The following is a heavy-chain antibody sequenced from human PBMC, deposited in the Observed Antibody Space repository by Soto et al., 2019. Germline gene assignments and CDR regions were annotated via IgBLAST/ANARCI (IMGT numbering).Heavy chain of an antibody. CDR1: GGSISSGGYY. CDR2: IYYSGST. J-gene: IGHJ5*02. V-gene: IGHV4-31*03. CDR3: VIVVVPAAGGGWFDP. Sequence: SETLSLTCTVSGGSISSGGYYWSWIRQHPGKGLERIGYIYYSGSTYYNQSLKSRVTISVDTSKNQFSLKLSSVTAADTAVYYCVIVVVPAAGGGWFDPWGQGTLVTVSS. D-gene: IGHD2-2*01.